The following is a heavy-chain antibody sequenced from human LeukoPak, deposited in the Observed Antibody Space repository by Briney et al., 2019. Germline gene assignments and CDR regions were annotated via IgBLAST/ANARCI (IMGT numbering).Heavy chain of an antibody. V-gene: IGHV4-38-2*02. Sequence: SETLSLTCTVSGYSISSGYYWGWIRQPPGKGLEWIGRIYTSGSTNYNPSLKSRVTMSVDTSKNQFSLKLSSVTAADTAVYYCARDRDGSYLGAFDIWGQGTMVTVSS. CDR1: GYSISSGYY. CDR3: ARDRDGSYLGAFDI. D-gene: IGHD1-26*01. CDR2: IYTSGST. J-gene: IGHJ3*02.